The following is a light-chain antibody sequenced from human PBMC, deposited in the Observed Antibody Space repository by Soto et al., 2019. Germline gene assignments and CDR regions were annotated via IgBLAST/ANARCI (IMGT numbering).Light chain of an antibody. J-gene: IGKJ1*01. V-gene: IGKV3-15*01. CDR3: QQYNNWPLWT. CDR1: QSVSSN. Sequence: EIVMTPSPATLSVSPVERATLSCRASQSVSSNLAWYQQKPGQAPRLLIYGASTRATGIPARFSGSGSGTEFTLTISSLQSEDFAVYYCQQYNNWPLWTFGQGTKVDIK. CDR2: GAS.